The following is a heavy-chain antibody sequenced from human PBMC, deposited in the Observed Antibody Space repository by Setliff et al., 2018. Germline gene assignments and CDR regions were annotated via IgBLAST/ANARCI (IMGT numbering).Heavy chain of an antibody. CDR3: ARDASFGFDV. CDR2: LYYNGTT. V-gene: IGHV4-59*01. Sequence: SETLSLTCSVSGASISSNYWSWIRQSPGKGLEWIGYLYYNGTTRFGPSLKSRATISLDTSRNQFSLRLTSVTAADTAVYYCARDASFGFDVWGPGITVTVSS. D-gene: IGHD2-2*01. CDR1: GASISSNY. J-gene: IGHJ6*02.